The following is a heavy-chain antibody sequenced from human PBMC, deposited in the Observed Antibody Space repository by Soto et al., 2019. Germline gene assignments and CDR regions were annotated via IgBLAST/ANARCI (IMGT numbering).Heavy chain of an antibody. V-gene: IGHV4-4*02. D-gene: IGHD3-10*01. CDR3: ARSPPSSYYGGSGTFDY. J-gene: IGHJ4*02. CDR2: AYHSGST. CDR1: GGFTSTNNW. Sequence: QLQLQESGPGLVRPSGTLSLTCAVSGGFTSTNNWWSWVRQPPGKGLEWIGDAYHSGSTEYNPSLKSRVSISVEQSKNPVSLKLTPATAADTAVYYCARSPPSSYYGGSGTFDYWGQGTLVTVSS.